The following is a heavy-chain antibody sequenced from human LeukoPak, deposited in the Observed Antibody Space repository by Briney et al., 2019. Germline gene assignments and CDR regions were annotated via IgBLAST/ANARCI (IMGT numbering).Heavy chain of an antibody. CDR1: GYSFTSYW. J-gene: IGHJ5*02. V-gene: IGHV5-51*01. CDR2: IYPGDSDS. D-gene: IGHD1/OR15-1a*01. Sequence: GESLKISCKGSGYSFTSYWIGWVRQMPGKGLEWMGIIYPGDSDSRYSPSFQGQVTISADKSISTAYLQWRSLKASDTAMYYCATYRNNEGCGTWGQGTLVTVSS. CDR3: ATYRNNEGCGT.